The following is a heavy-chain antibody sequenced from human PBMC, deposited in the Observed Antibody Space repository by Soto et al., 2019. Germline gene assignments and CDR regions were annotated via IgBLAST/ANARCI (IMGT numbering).Heavy chain of an antibody. CDR3: ARRKQLVEYNDGMDV. J-gene: IGHJ6*02. CDR2: IYPGDSDT. Sequence: PGESLKISCKGSGYSFTSYWIGWVRQMPGKGLELMGIIYPGDSDTRYSPSFQGQVTISADKSISTAYLQWSSLKASDTAMYYCARRKQLVEYNDGMDVWGQGTTVTVFS. CDR1: GYSFTSYW. V-gene: IGHV5-51*01. D-gene: IGHD6-13*01.